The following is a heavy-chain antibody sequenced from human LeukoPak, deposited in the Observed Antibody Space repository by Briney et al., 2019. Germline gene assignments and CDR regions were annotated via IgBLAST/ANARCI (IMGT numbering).Heavy chain of an antibody. CDR2: IYHSGST. CDR3: VRDVGAAPDYYFDY. D-gene: IGHD1-26*01. Sequence: SGTLSLTCAVSGGSISSNNWWRWVRQPPGKGLEWIGEIYHSGSTNYNASPKSRVTISVDKSKNQFSLRLTSVTAADTAVYYCVRDVGAAPDYYFDYWGQGTLVTVSS. CDR1: GGSISSNNW. J-gene: IGHJ4*02. V-gene: IGHV4-4*02.